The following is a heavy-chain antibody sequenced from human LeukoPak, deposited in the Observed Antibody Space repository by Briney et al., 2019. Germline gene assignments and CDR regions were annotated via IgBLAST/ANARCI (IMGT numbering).Heavy chain of an antibody. V-gene: IGHV3-23*01. Sequence: PGRSLRLSCAASGFTFRDYAMHWVRQAPGKGLEWVSAISGSGGSTYYADSVKGRFTISRDNSKNTLYLQMNSLRAEDTAVYYCAKVGPPATTFNWFDPWGQGTLVTVSS. J-gene: IGHJ5*02. CDR3: AKVGPPATTFNWFDP. CDR1: GFTFRDYA. CDR2: ISGSGGST. D-gene: IGHD1-7*01.